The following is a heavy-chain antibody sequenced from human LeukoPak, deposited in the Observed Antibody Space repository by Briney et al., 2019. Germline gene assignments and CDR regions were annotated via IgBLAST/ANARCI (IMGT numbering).Heavy chain of an antibody. CDR3: ARDDSYQSAS. Sequence: ASVTVSFKASGYTFTAYYMHWVRQAPGQGLEWMGWINPNTGATNYAQKFQGRVTMTRATSISTAYMELSRATSDDTAMYYCARDDSYQSASWGQGTLVTVSS. J-gene: IGHJ1*01. V-gene: IGHV1-2*02. CDR1: GYTFTAYY. CDR2: INPNTGAT. D-gene: IGHD5-18*01.